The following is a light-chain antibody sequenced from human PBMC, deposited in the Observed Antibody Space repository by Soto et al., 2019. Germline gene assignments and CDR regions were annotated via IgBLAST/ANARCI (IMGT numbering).Light chain of an antibody. V-gene: IGKV3-20*01. CDR2: GAS. J-gene: IGKJ1*01. CDR1: QRVSSNY. CDR3: QQYGSSPT. Sequence: EIVLAQSPGTLSLSPGERATLSCRASQRVSSNYLAWYQQKPGQPPRLLIYGASSRATGIPDRFSGSGSGTDFTLTISRLEPEDFALYYCQQYGSSPTFGQGTKVEIK.